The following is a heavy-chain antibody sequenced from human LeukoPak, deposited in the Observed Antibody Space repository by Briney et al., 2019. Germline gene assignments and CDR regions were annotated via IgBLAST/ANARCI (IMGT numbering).Heavy chain of an antibody. Sequence: SETLSLTCTVSGASVTDYYWSWIRQSPGKGLEWISYIHHSGNSDYNPSLRSRVTSSLDTSKNQFSLNLISVTAADTAVYYCTRGHWGLQSWSQGTLVTVSS. CDR1: GASVTDYY. V-gene: IGHV4-59*02. CDR2: IHHSGNS. CDR3: TRGHWGLQS. D-gene: IGHD7-27*01. J-gene: IGHJ5*02.